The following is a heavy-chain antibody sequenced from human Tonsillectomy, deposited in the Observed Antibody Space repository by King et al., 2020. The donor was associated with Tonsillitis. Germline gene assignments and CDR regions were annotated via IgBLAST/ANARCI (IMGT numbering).Heavy chain of an antibody. CDR1: GFTFTDTW. CDR3: TTEGMRDYGSGIDS. Sequence: VQLVESGGGLVNPGGSFRLSCAASGFTFTDTWMHWVRQAPGKGLEWFGRIKSKPEGGTTDYAAPVKGRFTISRDGSKNTLYLQMKSLETEDTAVYYCTTEGMRDYGSGIDSWGQGTLVTVSS. V-gene: IGHV3-15*07. CDR2: IKSKPEGGTT. J-gene: IGHJ4*02. D-gene: IGHD3-10*01.